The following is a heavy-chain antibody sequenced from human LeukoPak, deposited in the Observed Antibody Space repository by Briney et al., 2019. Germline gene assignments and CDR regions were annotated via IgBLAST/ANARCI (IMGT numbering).Heavy chain of an antibody. CDR3: TTDEGDYYGSGSYWVDY. CDR1: GFTFSNAW. Sequence: PGGSLRLSCAASGFTFSNAWMSWVRQAPGKGLEWVGRIKSKTDGGTTDYAAPVKGRFTISRDDSKNTLYLQMNSLKTEDTAVYYCTTDEGDYYGSGSYWVDYWGQGTLVTVSS. CDR2: IKSKTDGGTT. V-gene: IGHV3-15*01. D-gene: IGHD3-10*01. J-gene: IGHJ4*02.